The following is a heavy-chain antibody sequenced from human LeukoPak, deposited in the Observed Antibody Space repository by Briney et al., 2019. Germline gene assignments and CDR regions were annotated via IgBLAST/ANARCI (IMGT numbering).Heavy chain of an antibody. Sequence: SETLSLTCAVYGGSFSGYYWSWIRQPPGNGLEWIGEINHSGSTNYNPSLKSRVTISVDTSKNQFSLKLSSVTAADTAVYYCARDNVLRFLEWLSTYYYYGMDVWGQGTTVTVSS. CDR1: GGSFSGYY. J-gene: IGHJ6*02. CDR3: ARDNVLRFLEWLSTYYYYGMDV. D-gene: IGHD3-3*01. V-gene: IGHV4-34*01. CDR2: INHSGST.